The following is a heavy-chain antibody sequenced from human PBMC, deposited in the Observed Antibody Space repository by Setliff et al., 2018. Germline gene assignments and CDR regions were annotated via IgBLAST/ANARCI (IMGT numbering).Heavy chain of an antibody. D-gene: IGHD1-1*01. CDR3: ARVRNTQNGFFDY. Sequence: SETLSLTCTVSGGSISSHSWSWIRQPPGKGLEWIGSIYYSGSTNYNPSLKSRLTISVDTSKNQFSLRLTSVPAADTAIYYCARVRNTQNGFFDYWSQGTLVT. CDR2: IYYSGST. CDR1: GGSISSHS. J-gene: IGHJ4*02. V-gene: IGHV4-59*11.